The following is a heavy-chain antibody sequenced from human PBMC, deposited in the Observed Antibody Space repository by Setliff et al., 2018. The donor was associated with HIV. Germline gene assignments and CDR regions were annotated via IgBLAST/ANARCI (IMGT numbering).Heavy chain of an antibody. Sequence: LSLSCAASGFTFSNAWMSWVRQAPGKGLEWVGRIKSKTDGGTTDYAAPVKGRFTISRDDSKNTLYLQMNSLKTEDTAVYYCTTVPAGVAGTYWGQGTLVTVSS. CDR1: GFTFSNAW. D-gene: IGHD6-19*01. CDR3: TTVPAGVAGTY. V-gene: IGHV3-15*01. CDR2: IKSKTDGGTT. J-gene: IGHJ4*02.